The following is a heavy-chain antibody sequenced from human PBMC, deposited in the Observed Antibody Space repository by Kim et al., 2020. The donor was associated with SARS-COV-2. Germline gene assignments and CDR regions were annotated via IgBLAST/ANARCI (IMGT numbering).Heavy chain of an antibody. CDR3: ARGGNNVVVVAAASVHYYYGMDV. J-gene: IGHJ6*02. CDR2: IYYSGST. CDR1: GGSISSGGYY. Sequence: SETLSLTCTVSGGSISSGGYYWSWIRQHPGKGLEWIGYIYYSGSTYYNPSLKSRVTISVDTSKNQFSLKLSSVTAADTAVYYCARGGNNVVVVAAASVHYYYGMDVWGPGTTVTVSS. V-gene: IGHV4-31*03. D-gene: IGHD2-2*01.